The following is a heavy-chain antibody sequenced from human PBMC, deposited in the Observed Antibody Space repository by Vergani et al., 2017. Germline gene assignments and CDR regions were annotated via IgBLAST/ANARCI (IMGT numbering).Heavy chain of an antibody. CDR2: ISWNSGSI. J-gene: IGHJ4*02. CDR1: GFTFDDYA. Sequence: EVQLVESGGGLVQPGRSLRLSCAASGFTFDDYAMHWVRQAPGKGLEWVSGISWNSGSIGYPDSVKGRFTISRDNAKNSLYLQMNSLRAEDTALYYCAKDKGGVGATPFDYWGQGTLVTVSS. V-gene: IGHV3-9*01. D-gene: IGHD1-26*01. CDR3: AKDKGGVGATPFDY.